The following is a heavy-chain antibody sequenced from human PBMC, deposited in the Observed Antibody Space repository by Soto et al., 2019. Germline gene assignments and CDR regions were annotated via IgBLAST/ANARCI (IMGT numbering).Heavy chain of an antibody. D-gene: IGHD2-21*02. V-gene: IGHV4-39*01. Sequence: SETLSLTCTVSGGSISSSSYYWGWIRQPPGKGLEWIGSIYYSGSTYYNPSLKSRVTISVDTSKNQFSLKLSSVTAADTAVYYCASGGRGHIVVVTAVFGENWFDPWGQGTLVTVSS. CDR2: IYYSGST. CDR3: ASGGRGHIVVVTAVFGENWFDP. J-gene: IGHJ5*02. CDR1: GGSISSSSYY.